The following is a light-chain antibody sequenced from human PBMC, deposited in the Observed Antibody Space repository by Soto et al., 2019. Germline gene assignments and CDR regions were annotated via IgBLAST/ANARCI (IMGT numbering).Light chain of an antibody. Sequence: EIVLTQSPGTLSLSPGERATLSCRASQSVSSSYLAWYQQKPGEAPRLLSYGASNRATGIPDRFSGSGSGTDFTLTISRLEPEDFAVYYCQQYDSSPPGLTFGGGTKVEI. J-gene: IGKJ4*01. CDR2: GAS. CDR1: QSVSSSY. CDR3: QQYDSSPPGLT. V-gene: IGKV3-20*01.